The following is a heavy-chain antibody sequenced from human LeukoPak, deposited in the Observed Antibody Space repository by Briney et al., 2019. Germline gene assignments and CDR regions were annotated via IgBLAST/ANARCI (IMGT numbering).Heavy chain of an antibody. CDR1: GFTFSSYA. CDR3: AKDGVRDGVRGAPDY. D-gene: IGHD3-10*01. Sequence: GGSLRLSCAASGFTFSSYAMSWVRQAPGKGLEWVSAISGSGSSTYYADSVKGRFTISRDNSKNTLYLQMNSLRAEDTAVYYCAKDGVRDGVRGAPDYWGQGTLVTVSS. V-gene: IGHV3-23*01. J-gene: IGHJ4*02. CDR2: ISGSGSST.